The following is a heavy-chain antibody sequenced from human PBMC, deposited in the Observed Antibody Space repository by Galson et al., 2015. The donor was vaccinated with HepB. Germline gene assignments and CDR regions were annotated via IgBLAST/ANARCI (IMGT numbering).Heavy chain of an antibody. J-gene: IGHJ4*02. D-gene: IGHD3-16*01. CDR3: VRDPPLGTPFDC. CDR1: GFTFSRYN. V-gene: IGHV3-21*01. CDR2: ISSGSDYI. Sequence: SLRLSCAASGFTFSRYNMIWVRQAPGKGLEWVSSISSGSDYIYYVDSVKGRFTISRDNAKNSLHLQMNSLRAEDTAVYYCVRDPPLGTPFDCWGQGIPVTVSS.